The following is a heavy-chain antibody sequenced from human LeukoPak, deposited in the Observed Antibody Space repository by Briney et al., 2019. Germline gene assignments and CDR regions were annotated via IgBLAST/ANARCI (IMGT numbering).Heavy chain of an antibody. CDR3: ARDHKVAGFDY. CDR1: GGSISSGGYY. CDR2: IYYSGST. V-gene: IGHV4-31*03. D-gene: IGHD2-15*01. J-gene: IGHJ4*02. Sequence: SETLSLTCTVSGGSISSGGYYWSWIRQHPGKGLEWIGYIYYSGSTYYNPSLKSRVTISVDTSKNQFSLKLSSVTAADTAVYYCARDHKVAGFDYWGQGTLVTVSS.